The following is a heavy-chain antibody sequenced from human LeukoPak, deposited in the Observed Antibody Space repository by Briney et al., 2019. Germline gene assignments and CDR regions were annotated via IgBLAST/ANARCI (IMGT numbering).Heavy chain of an antibody. CDR2: INPNSGGT. D-gene: IGHD3-22*01. J-gene: IGHJ4*02. V-gene: IGHV1-2*02. CDR3: ARAQNYYDSSGYLYYFDY. CDR1: GYTFTGYY. Sequence: GASVKVSCKASGYTFTGYYIHWVRQAPGQGLEWMGWINPNSGGTNYAQKFQGRVTMTRDTSISTAYMELSRLRSDDTAVYYCARAQNYYDSSGYLYYFDYWGQGTLVTVSS.